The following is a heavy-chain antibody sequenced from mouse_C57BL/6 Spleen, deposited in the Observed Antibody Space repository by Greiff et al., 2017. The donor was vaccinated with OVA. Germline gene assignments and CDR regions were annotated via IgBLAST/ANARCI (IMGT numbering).Heavy chain of an antibody. CDR3: ARHYGSSYAMDY. CDR1: GYTFTDYY. CDR2: INPNNGGT. V-gene: IGHV1-26*01. Sequence: VQLKESGPELVKPGASVKISCKASGYTFTDYYMNWVKQSHGKSLEWIGDINPNNGGTSYNQKFKGKATLTVDKSSSTAYMELRSLTSEDSAVYYCARHYGSSYAMDYWGQGTSVTVSS. J-gene: IGHJ4*01. D-gene: IGHD1-1*01.